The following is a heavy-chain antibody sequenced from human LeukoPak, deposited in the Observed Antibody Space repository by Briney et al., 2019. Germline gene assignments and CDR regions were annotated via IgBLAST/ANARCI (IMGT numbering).Heavy chain of an antibody. Sequence: ASVKVSCKASAHTFSTYLLHWVRQAPGQVLEWMGIIDPSGGSTDYAQKFQGRVTMTRDTSTSTVYMELSSLRSEDTAIYYCARDLGLRGVTNWFDPWGQGTLVTVSS. V-gene: IGHV1-46*01. CDR2: IDPSGGST. D-gene: IGHD3-10*01. CDR3: ARDLGLRGVTNWFDP. CDR1: AHTFSTYL. J-gene: IGHJ5*02.